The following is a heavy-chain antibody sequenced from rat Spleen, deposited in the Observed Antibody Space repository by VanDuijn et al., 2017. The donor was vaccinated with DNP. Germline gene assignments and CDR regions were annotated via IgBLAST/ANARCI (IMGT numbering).Heavy chain of an antibody. CDR1: GYTFTTYY. D-gene: IGHD1-4*01. Sequence: QVQLRQSGAEPAKPGSAVKISCKASGYTFTTYYISWTKQTTGQGLEYIGYINTGSGGTNYNEKFRGKATLTVDTSSSTAFMQLSSLTPDDSAVYFCARRRLPYWYFDFWGPGTMVTVSS. CDR3: ARRRLPYWYFDF. CDR2: INTGSGGT. J-gene: IGHJ1*01. V-gene: IGHV1-43*01.